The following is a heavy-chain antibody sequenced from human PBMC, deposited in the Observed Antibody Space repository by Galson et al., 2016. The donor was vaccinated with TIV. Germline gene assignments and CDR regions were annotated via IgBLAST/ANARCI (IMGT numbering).Heavy chain of an antibody. Sequence: SVKVSCKASGYTFSAYYVHWVRQAPGQGLVWMGWINPNTGGTNYAQKFQGRVSTTRGKSISTAYMELTRLKSDDTALYYCARDGSYGLDVWGQGTTVTVSS. J-gene: IGHJ6*02. CDR1: GYTFSAYY. V-gene: IGHV1-2*02. CDR3: ARDGSYGLDV. CDR2: INPNTGGT.